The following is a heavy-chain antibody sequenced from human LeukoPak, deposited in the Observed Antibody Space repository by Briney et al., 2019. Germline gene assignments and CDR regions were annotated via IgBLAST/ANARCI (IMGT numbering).Heavy chain of an antibody. CDR3: ARDYTEWGSSWSDNWFDP. CDR2: INPSSGTT. Sequence: ASVQGSCKASGYTLTSYYMHWVRQAPGQGLEWMGIINPSSGTTTYAQKFQGRVTMTRDTSTSTVYMELSGLMSEDTAVYYCARDYTEWGSSWSDNWFDPWGQGTLVTVSS. CDR1: GYTLTSYY. D-gene: IGHD6-13*01. V-gene: IGHV1-46*01. J-gene: IGHJ5*02.